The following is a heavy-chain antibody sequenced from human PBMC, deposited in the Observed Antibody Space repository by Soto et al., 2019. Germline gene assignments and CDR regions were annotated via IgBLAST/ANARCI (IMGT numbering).Heavy chain of an antibody. CDR1: GFTFSSYA. V-gene: IGHV3-23*01. CDR2: ISGSGGST. Sequence: EVQLLESGGGLVQPGGSLRLSCAASGFTFSSYAMSWVRQAPGKGLEWVSAISGSGGSTYYADSVKGRFTISRDNSKNTLYLQRNSLRAEDTAVYYCAKGERVSSSWYSYNSGSWYFDLWGRGTLVTVSS. CDR3: AKGERVSSSWYSYNSGSWYFDL. D-gene: IGHD6-13*01. J-gene: IGHJ2*01.